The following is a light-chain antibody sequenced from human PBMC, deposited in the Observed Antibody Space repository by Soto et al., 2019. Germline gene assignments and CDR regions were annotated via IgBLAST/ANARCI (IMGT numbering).Light chain of an antibody. Sequence: QSVLTQPASVSGSPGQSITISCTGTISDIGGYNFISWYQHHPGKAPKLVIYDVNNRPSGISYRFSGSKSGNTASLTISGLQAEDEADYHCQSYDSSLTNAVFGGGTKLTVL. CDR2: DVN. J-gene: IGLJ2*01. CDR1: ISDIGGYNF. V-gene: IGLV2-14*01. CDR3: QSYDSSLTNAV.